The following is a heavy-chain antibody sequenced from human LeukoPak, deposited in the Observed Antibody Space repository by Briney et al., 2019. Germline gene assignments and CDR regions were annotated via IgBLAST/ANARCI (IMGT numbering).Heavy chain of an antibody. V-gene: IGHV3-7*01. D-gene: IGHD6-13*01. CDR3: AKDGTDWYFDV. CDR1: GYTFSSFS. J-gene: IGHJ2*01. CDR2: INQDGSEQ. Sequence: GGSLRLSCAASGYTFSSFSINWVRQAPGKGLEWVANINQDGSEQFYVDSVKGRFTISRDNTKNSLYLQMNSLRVEDTALYYCAKDGTDWYFDVWGRGILVTVSS.